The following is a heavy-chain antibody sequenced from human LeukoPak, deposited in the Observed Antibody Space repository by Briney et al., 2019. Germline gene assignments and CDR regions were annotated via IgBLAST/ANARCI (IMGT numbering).Heavy chain of an antibody. CDR1: GGSISSYY. Sequence: SETLSLTCTVSGGSISSYYWSWIRQPPGKGLEWIGYIYYSGSTNYNPSLKSRVTISGDTSKNQFSLKLSSVTAADTAVYYCAREAQYSSALTHIDYRSQGTLVTVSS. V-gene: IGHV4-59*12. J-gene: IGHJ4*02. CDR3: AREAQYSSALTHIDY. CDR2: IYYSGST. D-gene: IGHD6-19*01.